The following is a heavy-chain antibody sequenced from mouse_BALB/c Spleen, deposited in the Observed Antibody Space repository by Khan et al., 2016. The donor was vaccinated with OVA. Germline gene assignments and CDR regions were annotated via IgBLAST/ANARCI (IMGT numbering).Heavy chain of an antibody. V-gene: IGHV3-2*02. Sequence: EVKLLESGPGLVKPSQSLSLTCTVTGYSITSDYAWNWIRQFPGNKLEWMGHISYSGNTKYNPSLKSRISITRDPSKNQFFLQLNSVTTEDTATYYCARIYGGDFDYWGQGTTLTVSS. CDR1: GYSITSDYA. CDR3: ARIYGGDFDY. D-gene: IGHD1-1*01. CDR2: ISYSGNT. J-gene: IGHJ2*01.